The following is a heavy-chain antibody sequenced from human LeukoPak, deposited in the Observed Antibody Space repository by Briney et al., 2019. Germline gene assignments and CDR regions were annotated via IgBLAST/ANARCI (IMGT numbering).Heavy chain of an antibody. D-gene: IGHD5-18*01. CDR2: ISDNEGRT. J-gene: IGHJ4*02. V-gene: IGHV3-23*01. Sequence: GGSLRLSCAASGFTFNYYAMSWVRQAPGKGLEWGSGISDNEGRTYYTDSVKGRFTISRDKTKNTVFLQMHNLRADDTAVYFCARHDSFIPYWGQGALVTVSS. CDR3: ARHDSFIPY. CDR1: GFTFNYYA.